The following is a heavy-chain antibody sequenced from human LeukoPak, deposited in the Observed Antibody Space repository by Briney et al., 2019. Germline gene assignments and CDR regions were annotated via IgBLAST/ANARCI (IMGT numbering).Heavy chain of an antibody. CDR1: GFTFSSYE. Sequence: GGSLRPSCAASGFTFSSYEMNWVRQAPGKGLEWVSYISSSGSTIYYADSVKGRFTISRDNAKNSLYLQMNSLRAEDTAVYYCARDRLTNYYGMDVWGQGTTVTVSS. J-gene: IGHJ6*02. CDR3: ARDRLTNYYGMDV. V-gene: IGHV3-48*03. D-gene: IGHD3-3*01. CDR2: ISSSGSTI.